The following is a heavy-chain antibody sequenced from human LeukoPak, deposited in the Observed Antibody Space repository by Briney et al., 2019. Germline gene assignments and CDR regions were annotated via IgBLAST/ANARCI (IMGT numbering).Heavy chain of an antibody. CDR2: ISAYNGNT. CDR1: GYTFTSYG. D-gene: IGHD5-24*01. V-gene: IGHV1-18*01. Sequence: GASVKVSCKASGYTFTSYGISWVRQAPGQGLEWMGWISAYNGNTNYAQKLQGRVTMTTDTSTSTAYMELRSLRSDDTAVYYCARDLKMATITGFDYWGQGTLVTASS. J-gene: IGHJ4*02. CDR3: ARDLKMATITGFDY.